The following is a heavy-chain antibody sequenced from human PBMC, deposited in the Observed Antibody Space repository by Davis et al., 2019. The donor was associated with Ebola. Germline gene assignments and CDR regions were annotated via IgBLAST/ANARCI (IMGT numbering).Heavy chain of an antibody. V-gene: IGHV3-48*02. CDR1: GFTFSSYS. CDR3: ARADLDEYYYYGMDV. Sequence: PGGSLRLSCAASGFTFSSYSMNWVRQAPGKGLEWVSYISSSSSTIYYADSVKGRFTISRDNAKNSLYLQMNSLRDEDTAVYYCARADLDEYYYYGMDVWGQGTTVTVSS. J-gene: IGHJ6*02. CDR2: ISSSSSTI.